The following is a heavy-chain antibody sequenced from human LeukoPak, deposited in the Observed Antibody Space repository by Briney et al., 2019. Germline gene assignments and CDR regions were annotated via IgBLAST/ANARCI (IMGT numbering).Heavy chain of an antibody. Sequence: SQTLSLTCAISGDSVSSNSVAWSWIRQSPSRGLEWLRRTFYRSKWYIDYAESVKSRISINPDTSKNQFSLQLNSVTPEDTAVYYCARVGGSYSYGMDVWGQGTTVTVSS. V-gene: IGHV6-1*01. CDR2: TFYRSKWYI. J-gene: IGHJ6*02. D-gene: IGHD5-12*01. CDR3: ARVGGSYSYGMDV. CDR1: GDSVSSNSVA.